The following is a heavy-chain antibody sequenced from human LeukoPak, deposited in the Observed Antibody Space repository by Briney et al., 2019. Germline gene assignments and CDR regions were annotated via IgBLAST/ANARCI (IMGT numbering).Heavy chain of an antibody. CDR3: ARRAGAYSHPYDY. CDR1: GFTFSNYN. V-gene: IGHV3-21*01. D-gene: IGHD4/OR15-4a*01. CDR2: ISSSTSYK. J-gene: IGHJ4*02. Sequence: GGSLRLSCAASGFTFSNYNTNWVRQAPGKGLEWVSSISSSTSYKNYADSVKGRFTISRDNAKNSLYLQMNSLRAEDTAVYYCARRAGAYSHPYDYWGQGTLVTVSS.